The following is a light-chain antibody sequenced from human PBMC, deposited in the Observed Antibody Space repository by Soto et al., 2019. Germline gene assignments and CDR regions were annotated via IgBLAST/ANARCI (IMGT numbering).Light chain of an antibody. Sequence: DIPMTQSPTSVSASVGDRVTITCRASQDIGNWLAWYQQKPGKAPKLLSFGASSLQSGVPSRFSGNRSGTDFTLTVSGLQPEDSATYFCQQANSVPPTFGQGTKVEI. CDR1: QDIGNW. J-gene: IGKJ1*01. CDR3: QQANSVPPT. V-gene: IGKV1-12*01. CDR2: GAS.